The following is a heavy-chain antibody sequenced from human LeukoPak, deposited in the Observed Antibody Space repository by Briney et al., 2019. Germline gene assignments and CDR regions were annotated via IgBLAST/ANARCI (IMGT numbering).Heavy chain of an antibody. CDR2: ISYDGSNK. Sequence: GGSLRLSCAASGFTFSSYGMHWVRQAPAKGLEGVAVISYDGSNKYYADSVKGRFTISRDNSKNTLYLQMNSLRAEDTAVYYCAKDKTRRDSGYWGDPDYWGQGTLVTVSS. V-gene: IGHV3-30*18. D-gene: IGHD5-12*01. CDR3: AKDKTRRDSGYWGDPDY. J-gene: IGHJ4*02. CDR1: GFTFSSYG.